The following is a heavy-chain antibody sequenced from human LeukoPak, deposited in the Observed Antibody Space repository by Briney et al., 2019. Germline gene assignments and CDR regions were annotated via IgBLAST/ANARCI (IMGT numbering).Heavy chain of an antibody. D-gene: IGHD3-10*01. V-gene: IGHV1-24*01. CDR2: FDPEDGET. CDR3: AGSATMVRGVIFDY. CDR1: GYTLTELS. J-gene: IGHJ4*02. Sequence: ASMKVSCKVSGYTLTELSMRWVRQAPGKGLEWMGGFDPEDGETIYAQKFQGRVTMTEDTSTDTAYMELSSLRSEDTAVYYCAGSATMVRGVIFDYWGQGTLVTVSS.